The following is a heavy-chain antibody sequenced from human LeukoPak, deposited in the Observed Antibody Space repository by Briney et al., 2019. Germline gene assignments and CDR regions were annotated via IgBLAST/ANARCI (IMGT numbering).Heavy chain of an antibody. V-gene: IGHV1-69*05. Sequence: SVKVCCKPSGGTFSRYAISWVRQAPGHGLEWRGGIIPIFGTANYAQKFQGRVTITTDESTSTTYMELSSLRSEDTAVYYCASDEPYYYDSSGGLDYWGQGTLVTVSS. J-gene: IGHJ4*02. D-gene: IGHD3-22*01. CDR1: GGTFSRYA. CDR2: IIPIFGTA. CDR3: ASDEPYYYDSSGGLDY.